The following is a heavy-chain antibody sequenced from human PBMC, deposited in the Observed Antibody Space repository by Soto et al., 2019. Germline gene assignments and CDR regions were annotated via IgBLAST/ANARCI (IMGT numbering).Heavy chain of an antibody. CDR3: AKAFGLPKYNWFDP. Sequence: HPGGSLRLSCAASGFTFSSYAMSWVRQAPGKGLEWVSAISGSGGSTNYNPSLKSRVTISVDTSKNQFSLKLSSVTAADTAVYYCAKAFGLPKYNWFDPWGQGTLVTVSS. CDR2: ISGSGGST. CDR1: GFTFSSYA. J-gene: IGHJ5*02. V-gene: IGHV3-23*02. D-gene: IGHD2-15*01.